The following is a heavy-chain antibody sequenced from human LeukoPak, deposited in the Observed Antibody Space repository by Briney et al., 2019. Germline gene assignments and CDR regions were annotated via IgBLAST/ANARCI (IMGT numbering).Heavy chain of an antibody. V-gene: IGHV3-23*01. D-gene: IGHD1-7*01. CDR2: ISDSADST. Sequence: SGGSLRLSCVASGFTFSSFAMTWVRQAPGKGLEWVSVISDSADSTYYADSVKGRFTISRDNPKDTLYLQMNSLRAEDTAVYYCAKDLPITGTWGDYFDYWGQGTLVTVSS. J-gene: IGHJ4*02. CDR3: AKDLPITGTWGDYFDY. CDR1: GFTFSSFA.